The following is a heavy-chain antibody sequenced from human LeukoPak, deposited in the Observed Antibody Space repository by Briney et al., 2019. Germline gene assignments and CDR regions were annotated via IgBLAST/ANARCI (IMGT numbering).Heavy chain of an antibody. V-gene: IGHV3-21*01. CDR3: ARDHRGYSGYDLGNWFDP. J-gene: IGHJ5*02. CDR2: ISSSSSYI. D-gene: IGHD5-12*01. Sequence: GGSLRLSCAASGFTFSSYSMNWVRQAPGKGLEWVSSISSSSSYIYYADSVKGRFTITRDNAKNSLYLQMNSLRAEDTAVYYCARDHRGYSGYDLGNWFDPWGQGTLVTVSS. CDR1: GFTFSSYS.